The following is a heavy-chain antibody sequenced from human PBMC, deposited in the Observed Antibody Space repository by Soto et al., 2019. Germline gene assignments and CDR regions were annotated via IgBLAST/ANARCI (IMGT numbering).Heavy chain of an antibody. V-gene: IGHV1-18*01. D-gene: IGHD6-19*01. CDR3: ARDGASGWYEVGDY. CDR2: ISGYNGNT. CDR1: GYTFTSYG. Sequence: GASVKVSCKASGYTFTSYGISWVRQAPGQGLEWMGWISGYNGNTKYAQKLQGRVTVTTDTSTSTAYMELRSLRSDDTAVYYCARDGASGWYEVGDYWGQGTLVTVSS. J-gene: IGHJ4*02.